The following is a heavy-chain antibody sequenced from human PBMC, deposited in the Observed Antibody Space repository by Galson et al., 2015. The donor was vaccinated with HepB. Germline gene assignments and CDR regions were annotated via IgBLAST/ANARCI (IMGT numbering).Heavy chain of an antibody. V-gene: IGHV1-2*06. D-gene: IGHD4-23*01. Sequence: SCKASGYTFTGYHIHWVRQAPGQGLEWMGPVDPNNGVTNYAQKFHGRITVTRDTSINTVYMELNSLISDDTAVYYCARDLDYGGVYGSTWYFDYWGQGTLVTVSS. CDR1: GYTFTGYH. CDR2: VDPNNGVT. J-gene: IGHJ4*02. CDR3: ARDLDYGGVYGSTWYFDY.